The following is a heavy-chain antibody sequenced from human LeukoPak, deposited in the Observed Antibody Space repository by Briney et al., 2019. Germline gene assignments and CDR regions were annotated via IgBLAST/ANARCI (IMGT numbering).Heavy chain of an antibody. CDR3: ARFHSGPSGWYVLWYFDL. V-gene: IGHV4-4*09. Sequence: SETLSLTCTVSGGSFSSYYWSWIRQTPGKGLEWIGYIYNSENTKYNSSLESRVTISVDTSKNQFFLKLSSVTAADTAVYYCARFHSGPSGWYVLWYFDLWDRGTLVTVSS. J-gene: IGHJ2*01. D-gene: IGHD6-19*01. CDR1: GGSFSSYY. CDR2: IYNSENT.